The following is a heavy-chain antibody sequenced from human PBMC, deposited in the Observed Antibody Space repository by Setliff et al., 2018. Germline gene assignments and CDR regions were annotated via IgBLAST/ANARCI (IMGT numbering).Heavy chain of an antibody. CDR3: AALGWGENFYNVDV. CDR2: INGDATIA. Sequence: LRLSCTVYGFNFNKYWMYWVRQAPGKGLEWVSRINGDATIAHYADSVKGRFTISRDNARNALYLQMVSLRGEDTGVYFCAALGWGENFYNVDVWGKGTTVTVSS. D-gene: IGHD6-19*01. V-gene: IGHV3-74*01. CDR1: GFNFNKYW. J-gene: IGHJ6*03.